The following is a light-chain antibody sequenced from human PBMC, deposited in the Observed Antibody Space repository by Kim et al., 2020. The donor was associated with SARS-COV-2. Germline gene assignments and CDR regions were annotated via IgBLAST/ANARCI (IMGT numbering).Light chain of an antibody. CDR3: LQHRTFPIT. Sequence: ASVGDRVTITCRASQDIGNDLGWYQQSPGRAPKRLIYGASNLQSGVPSRFSGSGSETEFTLTINSLQPEDFATYFCLQHRTFPITFGQGTRLEIK. CDR2: GAS. CDR1: QDIGND. V-gene: IGKV1-17*01. J-gene: IGKJ5*01.